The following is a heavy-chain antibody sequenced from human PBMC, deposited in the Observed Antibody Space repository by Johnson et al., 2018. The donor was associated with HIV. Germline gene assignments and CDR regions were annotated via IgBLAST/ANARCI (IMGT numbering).Heavy chain of an antibody. CDR3: ARSNSPGIAPSFTLYLATEVDACDS. Sequence: EVQLVESGGGLVQPGGSLRLSCAASGFTFRSYWMSWVRQAPGKGLEWVANIKQHGSEKYYVDSVKGRFTISRDNAKNSLYLQMNSLRAEDTALYYCARSNSPGIAPSFTLYLATEVDACDSWGQGTMVTVSS. J-gene: IGHJ3*02. CDR1: GFTFRSYW. V-gene: IGHV3-7*02. CDR2: IKQHGSEK. D-gene: IGHD6-13*01.